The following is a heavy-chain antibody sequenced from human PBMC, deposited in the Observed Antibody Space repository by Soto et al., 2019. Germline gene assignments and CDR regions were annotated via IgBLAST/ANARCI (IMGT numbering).Heavy chain of an antibody. CDR1: GYSFTSYW. J-gene: IGHJ4*02. D-gene: IGHD3-16*01. CDR3: ARPHSLRGTYPGWALAIADY. V-gene: IGHV5-51*01. Sequence: GESLKISCKGSGYSFTSYWIGWVRQMPGKGLEWMGIIYPGDSDTRYSPSFQGQVTISADKSISTAYLQWSSLKASDTAMYYCARPHSLRGTYPGWALAIADYWGQGTLVTVSS. CDR2: IYPGDSDT.